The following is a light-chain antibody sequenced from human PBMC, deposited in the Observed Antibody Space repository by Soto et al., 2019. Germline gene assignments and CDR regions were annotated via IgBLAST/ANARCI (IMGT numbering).Light chain of an antibody. V-gene: IGKV1-39*01. Sequence: DIQMTQSPASLSASVGDRVTITCRASQSISSYLNWYQQKPGKAPTLLISAASSLQSGVPLRISGSGSGTDFIFTISSLQPEDFATYYCQQSYFTPLTFGGGTKVDIK. CDR3: QQSYFTPLT. CDR1: QSISSY. CDR2: AAS. J-gene: IGKJ4*01.